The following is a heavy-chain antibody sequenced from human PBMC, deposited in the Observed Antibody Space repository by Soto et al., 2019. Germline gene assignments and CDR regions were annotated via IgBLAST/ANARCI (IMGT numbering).Heavy chain of an antibody. CDR1: GESFSGFY. CDR2: IKHSGST. V-gene: IGHV4-34*01. Sequence: QVQLQQWGAGLLKPSETLSLTCAVYGESFSGFYWSWVRQPPGKGLEWIGEIKHSGSTNYNSSRKSLATISVDKSKNQFSLKLTSVTAADTAVDYCARLPYSGSSFDYWGQGPLFTVSS. CDR3: ARLPYSGSSFDY. D-gene: IGHD1-26*01. J-gene: IGHJ4*02.